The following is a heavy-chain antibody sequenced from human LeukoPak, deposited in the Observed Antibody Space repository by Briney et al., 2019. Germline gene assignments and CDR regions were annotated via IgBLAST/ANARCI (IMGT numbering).Heavy chain of an antibody. CDR3: ARQEYCSGGSCYTWFDP. CDR2: SYPADSDI. Sequence: GESLKISCKGSGYSINNYWIGWVRQLPGKAREWLGLSYPADSDIRYSPSFQGQVTISADKSISTAYLQWSSLKASDTAMYYCARQEYCSGGSCYTWFDPWGQGTLVTVSS. J-gene: IGHJ5*02. V-gene: IGHV5-51*01. D-gene: IGHD2-15*01. CDR1: GYSINNYW.